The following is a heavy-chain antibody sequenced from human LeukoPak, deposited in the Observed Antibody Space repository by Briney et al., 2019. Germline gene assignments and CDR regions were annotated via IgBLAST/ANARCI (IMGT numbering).Heavy chain of an antibody. V-gene: IGHV3-64*01. CDR2: ISSNGGST. CDR3: ASGSRDGYNYRFDY. Sequence: GGSLRLSCAASGFTFSSYAMHWVRQAPGKGLEYVSAISSNGGSTYYANSVKGRFTISRDNSKSTLYLQMNSLRAEDTAVYYCASGSRDGYNYRFDYWGQGTLVTVSS. CDR1: GFTFSSYA. J-gene: IGHJ4*02. D-gene: IGHD5-24*01.